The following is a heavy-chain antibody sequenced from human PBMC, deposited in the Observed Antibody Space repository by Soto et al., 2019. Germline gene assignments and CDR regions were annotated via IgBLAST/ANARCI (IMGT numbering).Heavy chain of an antibody. J-gene: IGHJ4*02. CDR3: ARDRELELLGN. D-gene: IGHD1-7*01. V-gene: IGHV4-4*02. Sequence: QVQLQESGPGLVKPSGTLSLTCAVSGDSISSDSWWSWVRQPPGKGLEWIGEVYHSGSTNYNPSLQSRVTISVDKSKNQFSLKLTSVTAADTAVYYCARDRELELLGNWGQGTLVTVSS. CDR2: VYHSGST. CDR1: GDSISSDSW.